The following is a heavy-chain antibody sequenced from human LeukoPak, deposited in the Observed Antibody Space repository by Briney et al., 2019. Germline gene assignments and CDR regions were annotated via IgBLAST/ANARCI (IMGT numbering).Heavy chain of an antibody. Sequence: GGSLRLSCAASGFTFTTYSINWVRQAPGKGLEWISYISGNTKTIYYADSVKGRFTISRDNAKNSLYLQMNSLRAEDTALYYCARDRAYSTFDYWGQGTLVTVSS. V-gene: IGHV3-48*01. D-gene: IGHD3-16*01. CDR3: ARDRAYSTFDY. CDR1: GFTFTTYS. CDR2: ISGNTKTI. J-gene: IGHJ4*01.